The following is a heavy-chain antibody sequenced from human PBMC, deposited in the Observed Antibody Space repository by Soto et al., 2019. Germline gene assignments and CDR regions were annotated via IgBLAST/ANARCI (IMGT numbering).Heavy chain of an antibody. D-gene: IGHD1-1*01. V-gene: IGHV3-30*18. CDR2: ISYDGSDK. CDR3: GKDQAEMSTIGPDY. Sequence: QLQLVESGGGVVQPGRSLRLSCAASGFTFSSFGIHWGRQAPGKGLEWVTVISYDGSDKNFVDSVKGRFTISIDNSKNMVYLQMNRLRAEDTAVYYCGKDQAEMSTIGPDYWGQGTLVTVSS. CDR1: GFTFSSFG. J-gene: IGHJ4*02.